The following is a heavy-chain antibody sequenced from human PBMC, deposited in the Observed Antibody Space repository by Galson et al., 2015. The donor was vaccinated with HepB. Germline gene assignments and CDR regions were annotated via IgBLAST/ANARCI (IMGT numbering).Heavy chain of an antibody. D-gene: IGHD3-22*01. J-gene: IGHJ3*02. CDR3: AREDFTMIGRGAFDI. Sequence: LRLSCAASGFTFSSYGMHWVRQAPGKGLEWVAVIRYDGSNKYYADSVKGRFTISRDNSKNTLYLQMNSLRAEDTAVYYCAREDFTMIGRGAFDIWGQGTMVTVSS. V-gene: IGHV3-33*01. CDR1: GFTFSSYG. CDR2: IRYDGSNK.